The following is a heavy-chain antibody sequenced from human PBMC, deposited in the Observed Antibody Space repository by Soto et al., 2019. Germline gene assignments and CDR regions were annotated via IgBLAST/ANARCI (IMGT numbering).Heavy chain of an antibody. CDR2: IWYDGRNK. D-gene: IGHD6-25*01. CDR3: AREIERAVDY. J-gene: IGHJ4*02. Sequence: QVQLVESGGGAVQPGRSLRLSCAASGFTFSSYAMHWVRQAPGKGLEWVAVIWYDGRNKYYADSVKGRFTISRDNSKNTLYLKMNSLRAEDTAVYYCAREIERAVDYWGQGTLVTVSS. CDR1: GFTFSSYA. V-gene: IGHV3-30*04.